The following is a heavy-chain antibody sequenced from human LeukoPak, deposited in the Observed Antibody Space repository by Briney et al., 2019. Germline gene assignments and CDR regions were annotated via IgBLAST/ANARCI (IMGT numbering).Heavy chain of an antibody. J-gene: IGHJ4*02. V-gene: IGHV4-39*02. Sequence: SETLSLTCTVSGVSISSLSYYWGWIRQPPGKGLEWIGSNYSGTTYYNPSLKSRVTISLDTSKNHISLKLTSVTAADTAIYFCARASETAMVTLWGQGTLVTVSS. CDR2: NYSGTT. CDR3: ARASETAMVTL. D-gene: IGHD5-18*01. CDR1: GVSISSLSYY.